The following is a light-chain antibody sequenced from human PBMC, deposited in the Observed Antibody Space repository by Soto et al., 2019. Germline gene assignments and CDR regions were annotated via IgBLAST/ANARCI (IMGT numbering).Light chain of an antibody. Sequence: DIQMTQSPSTLSASVGDRVTITCRASQSISSWLAWYQQKPGRAPKLLIYKASSLETGVPSRFSGSGSGTEFTLIISSLQPDDFASYYCQQDGSSSPWPFGQGTKVEIK. V-gene: IGKV1-5*03. CDR3: QQDGSSSPWP. J-gene: IGKJ1*01. CDR2: KAS. CDR1: QSISSW.